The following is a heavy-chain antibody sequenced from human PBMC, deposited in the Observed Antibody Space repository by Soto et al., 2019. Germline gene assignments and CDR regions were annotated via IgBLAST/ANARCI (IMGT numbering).Heavy chain of an antibody. CDR2: ISAYNGNT. V-gene: IGHV1-18*01. CDR3: ASPEPGDTVTPRDYYYYYGMDV. CDR1: GYSFTSYT. D-gene: IGHD4-17*01. Sequence: QVQLVQSGAEVKKPGASVKVSCKASGYSFTSYTISWVRQAPGQGLEWMGWISAYNGNTNYAQRLQGRVTMTTDTSRRTAYMELRSVRSDDTAVYYCASPEPGDTVTPRDYYYYYGMDVWGQGTTVTVSS. J-gene: IGHJ6*02.